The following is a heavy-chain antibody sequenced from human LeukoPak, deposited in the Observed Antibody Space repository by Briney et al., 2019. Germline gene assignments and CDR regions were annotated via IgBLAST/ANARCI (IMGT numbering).Heavy chain of an antibody. CDR2: ISSSGSTI. CDR3: ARTRYSSGYYATTFDY. D-gene: IGHD3-22*01. CDR1: GFTFSDYY. V-gene: IGHV3-11*01. J-gene: IGHJ4*02. Sequence: GGSLRLSCAASGFTFSDYYMSWIRQAPGKGLEWVSYISSSGSTIYYADSVKGRFTISRDNAKNSLYLQTNSLRAEDTAVYYCARTRYSSGYYATTFDYWGQGTLVTVSS.